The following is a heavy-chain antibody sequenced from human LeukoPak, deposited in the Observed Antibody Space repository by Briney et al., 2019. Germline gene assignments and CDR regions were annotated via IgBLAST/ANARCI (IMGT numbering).Heavy chain of an antibody. J-gene: IGHJ4*02. CDR2: ISSSSRYI. Sequence: PGRSLRLSCAASGFTFSSVSMDWVRQAPGKGLEWVSSISSSSRYIYYADSVKGRFTICRDNAKISLYLQMNGLRADGRVVYYGAREVGRSAALWGQETLVTVYS. CDR3: AREVGRSAAL. V-gene: IGHV3-21*01. CDR1: GFTFSSVS. D-gene: IGHD6-13*01.